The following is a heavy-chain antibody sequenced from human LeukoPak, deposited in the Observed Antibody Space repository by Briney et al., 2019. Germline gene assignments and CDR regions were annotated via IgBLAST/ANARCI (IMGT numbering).Heavy chain of an antibody. D-gene: IGHD2-2*01. Sequence: GRSLSLSCAASGFTFRTNAMHWVRQAPGKGLEWVALIYYDGSKKFYADSVKGRFTISRDNSKSTLYLQMNSLRTEDTAVYYCASEVAIIPAAIPSKDDAFDLWGQGTLVSVSS. CDR3: ASEVAIIPAAIPSKDDAFDL. CDR1: GFTFRTNA. CDR2: IYYDGSKK. J-gene: IGHJ3*01. V-gene: IGHV3-33*01.